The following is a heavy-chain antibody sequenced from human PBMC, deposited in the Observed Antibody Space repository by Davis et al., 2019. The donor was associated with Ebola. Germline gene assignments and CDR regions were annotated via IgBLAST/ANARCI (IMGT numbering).Heavy chain of an antibody. CDR3: ARVDEWTDRHYYYYYGMDV. D-gene: IGHD3-3*01. CDR2: ISWDGGST. CDR1: GFTFDDYT. V-gene: IGHV3-43*01. Sequence: GGSLRLSCAASGFTFDDYTMHWVRQAPGKGLEWVSLISWDGGSTYYADSVKGRFTISRDNAKNSLYLQMNSLRAEDTAVYYCARVDEWTDRHYYYYYGMDVWGQGTTITVSS. J-gene: IGHJ6*02.